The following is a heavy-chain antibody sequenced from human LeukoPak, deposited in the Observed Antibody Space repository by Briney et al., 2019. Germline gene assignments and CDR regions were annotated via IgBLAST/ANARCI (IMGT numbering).Heavy chain of an antibody. CDR2: ISSSSSYV. J-gene: IGHJ6*02. CDR1: GFTFSTYT. V-gene: IGHV3-21*01. Sequence: GGSLRLSCAASGFTFSTYTMNWVRQAPGRGLEWVSSISSSSSYVYYADSVTGRFTISRDNAKNSLYLQMNSLRAEDTAVYYCARDYYYYGMDVWGQGTTVTVSS. CDR3: ARDYYYYGMDV.